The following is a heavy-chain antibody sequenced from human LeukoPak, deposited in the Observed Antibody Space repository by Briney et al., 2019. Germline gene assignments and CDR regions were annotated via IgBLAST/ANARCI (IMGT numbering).Heavy chain of an antibody. Sequence: KSSETLSLTCAVSGGSISSSNWWSWVRQPPGKGLEWIGEIYHSGSTNYNPSLKSRVTISVGKSKNQFSLKLSSVTAADTAVYYCARDRREVCTNGVCYHVPNWFDPWGQGTLVTVSS. CDR1: GGSISSSNW. V-gene: IGHV4-4*02. J-gene: IGHJ5*02. D-gene: IGHD2-8*01. CDR3: ARDRREVCTNGVCYHVPNWFDP. CDR2: IYHSGST.